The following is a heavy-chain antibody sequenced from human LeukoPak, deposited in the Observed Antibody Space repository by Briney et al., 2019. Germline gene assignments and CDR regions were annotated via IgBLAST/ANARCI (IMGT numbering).Heavy chain of an antibody. J-gene: IGHJ4*02. Sequence: SETLSLTCTVSGGSISSNNYYWGWIRQPRGKGLEWIGSIYYSGSTYYNSSLKSRVTISVDTSKNQFSLQLTSVTAADTAVYYCARRRFVRGPDVVNPFDYWGQGTLVTVSS. D-gene: IGHD2-8*01. CDR3: ARRRFVRGPDVVNPFDY. CDR2: IYYSGST. V-gene: IGHV4-39*01. CDR1: GGSISSNNYY.